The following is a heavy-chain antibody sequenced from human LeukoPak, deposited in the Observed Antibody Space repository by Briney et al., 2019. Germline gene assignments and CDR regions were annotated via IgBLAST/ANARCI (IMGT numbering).Heavy chain of an antibody. CDR1: GGSISSGGYY. CDR2: IYYSGST. J-gene: IGHJ4*02. V-gene: IGHV4-31*03. D-gene: IGHD3-22*01. Sequence: PSETLSLTCTVSGGSISSGGYYWSSIPQHPGKGLEWIGYIYYSGSTYYTPSLKSRVTISVDTSKNQFSLKLSSVTAADTAVYYCARDLPYYYDSSGYYLYLDYWGQGTLVTVSS. CDR3: ARDLPYYYDSSGYYLYLDY.